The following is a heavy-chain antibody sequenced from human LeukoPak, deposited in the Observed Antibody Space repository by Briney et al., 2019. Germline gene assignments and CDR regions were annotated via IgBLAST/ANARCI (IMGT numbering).Heavy chain of an antibody. CDR2: IYYSGST. D-gene: IGHD3-22*01. CDR1: GGSISSSSYY. Sequence: SETLSLTCTVSGGSISSSSYYWGWIRQPPGKGLEWIGSIYYSGSTYYSPSLKSRVTISVDTSKNQFSLKLSSVTAADTAVYYCAREGSGYPIDYWGQGTLVTVSS. CDR3: AREGSGYPIDY. V-gene: IGHV4-39*07. J-gene: IGHJ4*02.